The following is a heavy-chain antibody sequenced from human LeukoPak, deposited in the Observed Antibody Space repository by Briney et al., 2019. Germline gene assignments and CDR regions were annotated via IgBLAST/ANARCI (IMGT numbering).Heavy chain of an antibody. CDR3: AREGRGYYDTLAFDY. D-gene: IGHD3-22*01. V-gene: IGHV3-23*01. J-gene: IGHJ4*02. CDR1: GFTFSTNA. CDR2: VSGSGDST. Sequence: GGSLRLSCAASGFTFSTNAMSWVRRAPGKGLEWVSAVSGSGDSTYYADSVKGRFTISRANSKNTLYLQMNSLRAEDTAVYYCAREGRGYYDTLAFDYWGQGTLVTVSS.